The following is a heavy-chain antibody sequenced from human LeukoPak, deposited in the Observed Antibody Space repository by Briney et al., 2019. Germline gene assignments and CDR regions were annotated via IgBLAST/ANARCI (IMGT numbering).Heavy chain of an antibody. CDR2: INPSSGDT. Sequence: ASLKVSCKASGYSFTAAYNIHWLRQAPGQGPEFMGWINPSSGDTRYAQKFQGRVTVTRDTVISTAYMELSSLTSDDTAVYYCARDPRRTYDYWGQGTLVPVSS. CDR3: ARDPRRTYDY. D-gene: IGHD5-12*01. J-gene: IGHJ4*02. CDR1: GYSFTAAYN. V-gene: IGHV1-2*02.